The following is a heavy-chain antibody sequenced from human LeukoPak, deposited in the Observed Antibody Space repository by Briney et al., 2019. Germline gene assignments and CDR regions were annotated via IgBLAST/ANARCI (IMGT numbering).Heavy chain of an antibody. CDR1: GGSISSSSYY. CDR2: IYYSGSP. V-gene: IGHV4-39*01. J-gene: IGHJ4*02. D-gene: IGHD3-3*01. CDR3: ARLGFFPLFDY. Sequence: SETLSLTCTVSGGSISSSSYYWGWIRQPPGKGLEWIGSIYYSGSPYYNPSLKSRVTISVDTSKNQFSLKLSSVTAADTAVYYCARLGFFPLFDYWGQGTLVTVSS.